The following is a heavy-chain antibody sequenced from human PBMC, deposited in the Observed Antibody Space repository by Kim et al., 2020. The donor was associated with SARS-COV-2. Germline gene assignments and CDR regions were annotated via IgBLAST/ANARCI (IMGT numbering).Heavy chain of an antibody. CDR3: TTDTMGSYYASGSYYHAEYFQH. CDR2: IKSKTDDGTT. CDR1: GFTFSNAW. D-gene: IGHD3-10*01. Sequence: GGSLRLSCATSGFTFSNAWMSWVRQAPGKGLEWVGRIKSKTDDGTTDYAAPVKGRFTISRDDLRNTLYLQMNSLKTEDTAVYYCTTDTMGSYYASGSYYHAEYFQHWGQGTLVTVSS. V-gene: IGHV3-15*01. J-gene: IGHJ1*01.